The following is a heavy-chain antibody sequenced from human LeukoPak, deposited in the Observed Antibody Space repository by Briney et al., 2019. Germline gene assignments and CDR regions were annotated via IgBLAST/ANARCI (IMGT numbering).Heavy chain of an antibody. CDR1: GYTFTSYG. CDR2: ISAYNGNT. D-gene: IGHD2-15*01. Sequence: GASVKVSCKASGYTFTSYGISWVRQAPGQGLEWMGWISAYNGNTNYAQKLQGRVTMTTDTSTSTAYMELRSLRSDDTAVYYCASARGCSGGSCFHFDYWGQGTLVTVSS. CDR3: ASARGCSGGSCFHFDY. V-gene: IGHV1-18*01. J-gene: IGHJ4*02.